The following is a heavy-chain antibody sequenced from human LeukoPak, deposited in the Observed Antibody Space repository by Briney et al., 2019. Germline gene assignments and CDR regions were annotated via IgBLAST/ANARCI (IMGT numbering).Heavy chain of an antibody. CDR2: IVGSGGST. Sequence: GGSREPSGAPFELTFTGYARSGVGQAPGKGRGGVSPIVGSGGSTYYADSVKGRFTISRDNSKNTLYLQMNSLRAEDTAVYYCASSPPVRVTSRAEYFDYWGQGTLVTVSS. V-gene: IGHV3-23*01. CDR1: ELTFTGYA. CDR3: ASSPPVRVTSRAEYFDY. D-gene: IGHD2-21*02. J-gene: IGHJ4*02.